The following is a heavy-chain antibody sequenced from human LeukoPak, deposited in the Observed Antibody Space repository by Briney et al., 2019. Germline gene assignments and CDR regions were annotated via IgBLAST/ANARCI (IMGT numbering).Heavy chain of an antibody. D-gene: IGHD3-10*01. V-gene: IGHV4-39*01. CDR3: ASLTAMVRGVDHFDY. CDR1: GGSISSSSYY. Sequence: SETLSLTCTVSGGSISSSSYYWGWIRQPPGKGLEWIGSIYYSGSTYYNPSLKSRVTISVDTSKNQFSLKLSSVTAADTAVYYCASLTAMVRGVDHFDYWGQGILVTVSS. CDR2: IYYSGST. J-gene: IGHJ4*02.